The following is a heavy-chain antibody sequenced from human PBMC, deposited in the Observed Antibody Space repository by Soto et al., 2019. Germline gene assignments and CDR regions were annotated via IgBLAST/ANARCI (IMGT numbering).Heavy chain of an antibody. D-gene: IGHD2-15*01. CDR1: GFTFSSYG. CDR3: ARDHCSGSTCYAFEY. CDR2: TWHDGVNK. Sequence: GGSLRLSCAASGFTFSSYGMHWVRQAPGKGLEWVAGTWHDGVNKYYADSVKGRFTISRDNSKNTLYVQMNSLRAEDTAVYYCARDHCSGSTCYAFEYWGQGTLVTVSS. V-gene: IGHV3-33*01. J-gene: IGHJ4*02.